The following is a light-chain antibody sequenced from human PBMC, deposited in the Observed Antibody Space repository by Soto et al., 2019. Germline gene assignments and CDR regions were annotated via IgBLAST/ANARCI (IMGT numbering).Light chain of an antibody. CDR1: SSDVGGYNY. J-gene: IGLJ1*01. V-gene: IGLV2-14*01. CDR3: SSFTIITTYV. CDR2: DVN. Sequence: QSVLTQPASVSGSPGQSITISCTGTSSDVGGYNYVSWYQQHPGKAPKLMIYDVNNRPSGVSNRFSGSKSGNTASLTISGLQADDEADYSCSSFTIITTYVFGPGTKVTVL.